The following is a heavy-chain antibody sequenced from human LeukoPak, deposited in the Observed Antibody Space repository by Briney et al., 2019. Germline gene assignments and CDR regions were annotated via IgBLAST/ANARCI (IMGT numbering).Heavy chain of an antibody. CDR1: GGSISSYY. V-gene: IGHV4-59*01. Sequence: PSETLSLTCTVSGGSISSYYWSWIRQPPGKGLEWIGYIYYSGSTNYNPSLKSRVTISVDTSKNQFSLKLSSVTAADTAVYYCAREDFWSGYGLDYWGQGTLVTVSS. CDR3: AREDFWSGYGLDY. D-gene: IGHD3-3*01. CDR2: IYYSGST. J-gene: IGHJ4*02.